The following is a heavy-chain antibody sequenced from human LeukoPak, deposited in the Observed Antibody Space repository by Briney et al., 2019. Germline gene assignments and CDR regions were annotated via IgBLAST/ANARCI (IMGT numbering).Heavy chain of an antibody. Sequence: GASVKVSCKASGYTFTGYYMHWVRQAPGQGLEWMGWINPSSGGTYYAQKFQGRVTMTRDTSISTAYMELSSLRSEDTAVYYCARGSTTVTTRGYDYWGQGTLVTVSS. CDR2: INPSSGGT. V-gene: IGHV1-2*02. D-gene: IGHD4-17*01. J-gene: IGHJ4*02. CDR1: GYTFTGYY. CDR3: ARGSTTVTTRGYDY.